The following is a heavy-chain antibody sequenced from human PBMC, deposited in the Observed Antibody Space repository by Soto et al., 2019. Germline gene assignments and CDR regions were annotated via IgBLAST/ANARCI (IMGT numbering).Heavy chain of an antibody. CDR3: LRASCNYYYYGMDI. V-gene: IGHV3-73*01. J-gene: IGHJ6*02. Sequence: PGGSLRLSCAASGFTFSDSAMHWVRQASGKGLEWVGRIRSKALSYATAYAASVQGRFTISRDDSKNTAYLQMNSLKTEDTAVYYCLRASCNYYYYGMDIWRQGTTVTVSS. CDR2: IRSKALSYAT. CDR1: GFTFSDSA.